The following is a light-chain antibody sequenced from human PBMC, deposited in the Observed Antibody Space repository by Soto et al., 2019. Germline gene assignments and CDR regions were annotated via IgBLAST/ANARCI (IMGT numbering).Light chain of an antibody. CDR2: GAS. CDR1: QSVSSN. V-gene: IGKV3D-15*01. J-gene: IGKJ1*01. CDR3: HQYNTVLCP. Sequence: EIVMTQSPATLSVSPGERATLSCRASQSVSSNIAWYQQKPGQAPRRLIFGASTRATGIPARFSGSVSGTEFTLIISSLQSDDFAVFCWHQYNTVLCPFFLGTNLEI.